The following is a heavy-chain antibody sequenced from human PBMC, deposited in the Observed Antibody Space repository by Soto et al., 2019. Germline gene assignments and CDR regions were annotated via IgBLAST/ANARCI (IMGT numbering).Heavy chain of an antibody. CDR1: GGSFSGYY. V-gene: IGHV4-34*01. D-gene: IGHD3-10*01. Sequence: SETLSLTCAVYGGSFSGYYWSWIRQPPGKGLEWIGEINHSGSTNYNPSLKSRVTISVDTSKNQFSLKLSSVTAADTAVYYCAREYYYGSGSYSTSNWFDPWGQGTLVTVSS. CDR3: AREYYYGSGSYSTSNWFDP. CDR2: INHSGST. J-gene: IGHJ5*02.